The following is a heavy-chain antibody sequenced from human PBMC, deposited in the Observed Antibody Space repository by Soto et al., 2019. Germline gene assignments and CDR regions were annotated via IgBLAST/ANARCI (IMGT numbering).Heavy chain of an antibody. CDR2: IYYSGST. CDR1: GGSISSYY. Sequence: PSETLSLTCTVSGGSISSYYWSWIRRPPGKGLEWIGYIYYSGSTNYNPSLKSRVTISVDTSRNQFSLKLSSVTAADTAVYYCARGDYYDSSGYYPDYWGQGTLVTVSS. J-gene: IGHJ4*02. V-gene: IGHV4-59*01. D-gene: IGHD3-22*01. CDR3: ARGDYYDSSGYYPDY.